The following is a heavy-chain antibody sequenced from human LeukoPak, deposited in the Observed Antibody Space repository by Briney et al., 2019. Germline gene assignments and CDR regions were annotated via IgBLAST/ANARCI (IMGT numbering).Heavy chain of an antibody. Sequence: GGSLRLSCAASGFTFSSYGMHWVRQAPGKGLEWVAFIRYDGSNKYYADSVKGRFTISRDHPKNTLYLQMNSLSAEDTAVYYCAKRQANWGFFDYLGQGTLVTVSS. CDR2: IRYDGSNK. CDR1: GFTFSSYG. CDR3: AKRQANWGFFDY. D-gene: IGHD7-27*01. J-gene: IGHJ4*02. V-gene: IGHV3-30*02.